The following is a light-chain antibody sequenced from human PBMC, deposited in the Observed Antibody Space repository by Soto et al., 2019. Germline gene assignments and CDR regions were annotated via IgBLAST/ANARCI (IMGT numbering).Light chain of an antibody. V-gene: IGKV1-6*02. CDR2: GAS. CDR1: EDIGSE. J-gene: IGKJ1*01. Sequence: AIQMTQSPSSLSASVGDRLIITCRASEDIGSELGWYQHRPGTAPKLLIYGASRLESGVPSRFRASGSGSYFSLVINNMLPEDCAIDYVLQDDDAPRTFGQETNV. CDR3: LQDDDAPRT.